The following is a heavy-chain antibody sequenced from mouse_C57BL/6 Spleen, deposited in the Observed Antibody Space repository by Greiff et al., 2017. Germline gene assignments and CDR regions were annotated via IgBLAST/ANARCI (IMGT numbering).Heavy chain of an antibody. CDR2: ISDGGSYT. CDR3: ARDAALAAYYFDY. D-gene: IGHD1-1*01. Sequence: EVKLVESGGGLVKPGGSLKLSCAASGFTFSSYAMSWVRQTPEKRLEWVATISDGGSYTYYPDNVKGRFTISRDNAKNNLYLQMSHLKSEDTAMYYCARDAALAAYYFDYWGQGTTLTVSS. V-gene: IGHV5-4*01. CDR1: GFTFSSYA. J-gene: IGHJ2*01.